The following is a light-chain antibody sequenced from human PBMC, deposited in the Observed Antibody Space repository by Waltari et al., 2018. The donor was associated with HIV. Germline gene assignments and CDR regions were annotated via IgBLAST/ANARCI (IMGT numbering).Light chain of an antibody. CDR3: CSYAGSSTYVV. CDR2: EVS. CDR1: TSDAGTYNF. Sequence: QSALPQPASLSGSPGPSITISCTATTSDAGTYNFVPCYQQHPGKAPKLMIYEVSKRPSRVSNRFSGYKSGNTASLTISGLQAEDEADYHCCSYAGSSTYVVFGGGTKLTVL. J-gene: IGLJ2*01. V-gene: IGLV2-23*02.